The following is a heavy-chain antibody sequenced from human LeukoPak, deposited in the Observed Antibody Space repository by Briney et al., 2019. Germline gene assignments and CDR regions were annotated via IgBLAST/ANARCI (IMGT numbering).Heavy chain of an antibody. CDR2: INNDGSGT. D-gene: IGHD1-1*01. CDR1: AFTFRDYW. V-gene: IGHV3-74*01. J-gene: IGHJ6*02. CDR3: VRGGWNHAMVV. Sequence: PGGSLRLSCAASAFTFRDYWIHWVRQAPGKGLVWVSCINNDGSGTTYADSVKGRFAVSRDNAKNTVSLQMNSLRVEDTAVYYCVRGGWNHAMVVWGRGTTVTVSS.